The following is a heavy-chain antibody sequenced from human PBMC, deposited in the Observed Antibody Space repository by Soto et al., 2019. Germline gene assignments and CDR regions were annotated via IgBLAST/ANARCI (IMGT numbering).Heavy chain of an antibody. CDR2: IGTAGDT. J-gene: IGHJ4*02. Sequence: GGSLRLSCEASGFTFSGFGMHWVRQPTGKGLEWVSSIGTAGDTYYAVSVKGRFTISRDNAKNSLSLQMNSLRAGDMAVYFCAKSQEIGTHFFDSWGQGTQVTV. CDR1: GFTFSGFG. CDR3: AKSQEIGTHFFDS. V-gene: IGHV3-13*01. D-gene: IGHD6-13*01.